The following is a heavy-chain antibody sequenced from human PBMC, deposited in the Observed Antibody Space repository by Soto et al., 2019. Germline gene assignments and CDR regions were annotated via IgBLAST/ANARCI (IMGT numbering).Heavy chain of an antibody. V-gene: IGHV3-48*01. CDR1: GFTFSSYN. J-gene: IGHJ4*02. CDR2: ISDSSGTI. CDR3: ARDKGPSSWHSFDY. Sequence: EVQLVESGGGLVQPGGSLRLSCAASGFTFSSYNMNWVRQAPGKGLERVSYISDSSGTINYADSVKGRFTSFRDNAENSLFLQMNSLRAEDTAVYYCARDKGPSSWHSFDYWGQGTLVTVSS.